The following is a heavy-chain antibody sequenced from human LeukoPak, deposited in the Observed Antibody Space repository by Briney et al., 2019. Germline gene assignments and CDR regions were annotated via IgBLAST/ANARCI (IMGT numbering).Heavy chain of an antibody. CDR1: GGSISSNNW. CDR2: IYHSGST. D-gene: IGHD3-10*01. V-gene: IGHV4-4*02. J-gene: IGHJ5*02. CDR3: ARRRREYYGSGSTLDP. Sequence: SETLSLTCAVSGGSISSNNWWSWIRQPPGKELEWIGEIYHSGSTNYNPSLKSRVTISVDKSKTQFSLKLSSVTAADTAVYYCARRRREYYGSGSTLDPWGQGTLVTVSS.